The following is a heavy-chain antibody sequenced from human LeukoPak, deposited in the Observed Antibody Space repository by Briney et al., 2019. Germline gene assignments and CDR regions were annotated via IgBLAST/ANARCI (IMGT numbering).Heavy chain of an antibody. J-gene: IGHJ5*02. V-gene: IGHV1-69*06. CDR3: ARAPVLRYFDWLLSRFDP. D-gene: IGHD3-9*01. CDR2: IIPIFGTA. CDR1: GYTFTSYG. Sequence: SVKVSCKASGYTFTSYGISWVRQAPGQGLEWMGGIIPIFGTANYAQKFQGRVTITADKSTSTAYMELSSLRSEDTAVYYCARAPVLRYFDWLLSRFDPWGQGTLVTVSS.